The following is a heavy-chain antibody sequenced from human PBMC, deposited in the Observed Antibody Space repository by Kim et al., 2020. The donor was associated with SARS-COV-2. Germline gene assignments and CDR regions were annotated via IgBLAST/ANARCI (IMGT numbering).Heavy chain of an antibody. CDR1: GFTFSMYW. CDR2: ILSDGSST. J-gene: IGHJ4*02. Sequence: GGSLRLSCAASGFTFSMYWMHWVRQAPGKGLVWVSRILSDGSSTNFADSVKDRFTISRDNVKKTLYLQMNSLRVEDTAVYYCGEGPSANGHLLEFWGQGTPVTVS. D-gene: IGHD1-1*01. V-gene: IGHV3-74*01. CDR3: GEGPSANGHLLEF.